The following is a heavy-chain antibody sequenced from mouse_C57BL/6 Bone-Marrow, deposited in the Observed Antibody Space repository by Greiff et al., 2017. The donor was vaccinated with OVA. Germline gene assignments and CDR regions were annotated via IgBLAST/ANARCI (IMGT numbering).Heavy chain of an antibody. Sequence: EVHLVESEGGLVQPGSSMKLSCTASGYTFSDYYMAWVRQVPEKGLEWVANINYDGGSTYYLDSLKSRFIISRDTAENILYLKMSSLTSEDTAKYYCANDRGCDFVWYFDVWGKGTTVTVSS. D-gene: IGHD2-2*01. V-gene: IGHV5-16*01. CDR3: ANDRGCDFVWYFDV. J-gene: IGHJ1*03. CDR2: INYDGGST. CDR1: GYTFSDYY.